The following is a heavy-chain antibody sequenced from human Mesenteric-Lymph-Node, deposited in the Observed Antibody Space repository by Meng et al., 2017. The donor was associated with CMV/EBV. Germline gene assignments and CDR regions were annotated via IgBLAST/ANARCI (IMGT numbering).Heavy chain of an antibody. J-gene: IGHJ4*02. D-gene: IGHD3-3*01. CDR1: GFIFSNYA. V-gene: IGHV3-23*01. CDR3: VKEDRLKWAEYFDD. CDR2: ISGSGGST. Sequence: GESLKISCGASGFIFSNYAMSWVRLVPGKGLEWVSGISGSGGSTYYTDSGRGRFTISRDNSKNSLFLQVNSLRTDDTAVYYCVKEDRLKWAEYFDDWGQGTLVTVSS.